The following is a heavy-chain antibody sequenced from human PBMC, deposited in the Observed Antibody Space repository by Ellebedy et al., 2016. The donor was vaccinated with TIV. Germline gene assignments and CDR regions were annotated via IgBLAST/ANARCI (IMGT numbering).Heavy chain of an antibody. CDR3: ARSTVINPEGDAYDI. CDR1: GLTFSSFG. Sequence: GESLKISCAASGLTFSSFGMNWVRQASGKGLEWVSSIDSSSTYIYYADSVKGRFTISRDNAKNSLYLHMNSLRAEDTAVYYCARSTVINPEGDAYDIWGQGTKVTVSS. CDR2: IDSSSTYI. D-gene: IGHD4-23*01. V-gene: IGHV3-21*06. J-gene: IGHJ3*02.